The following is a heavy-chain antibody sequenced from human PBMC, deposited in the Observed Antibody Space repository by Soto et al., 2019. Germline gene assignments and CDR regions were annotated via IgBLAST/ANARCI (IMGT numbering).Heavy chain of an antibody. D-gene: IGHD1-1*01. J-gene: IGHJ5*02. V-gene: IGHV1-18*01. Sequence: QVQLVQSGAEVKKPGASVKVSCKASGYTFTSYGISWVRQAPGQGLEWMGWISAYNGNTNYAQKLQGRVTMTTDTSTSTAYMELRSRRSDDTAVYYCARDHETTTPSNWFDPWGQGTLVTVSS. CDR1: GYTFTSYG. CDR3: ARDHETTTPSNWFDP. CDR2: ISAYNGNT.